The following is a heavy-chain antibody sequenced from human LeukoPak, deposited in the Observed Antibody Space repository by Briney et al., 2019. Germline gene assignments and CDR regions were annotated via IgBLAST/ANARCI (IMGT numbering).Heavy chain of an antibody. CDR3: ARGGSGNLPYYFDY. CDR2: INAGNDNT. D-gene: IGHD1-1*01. V-gene: IGHV1-3*01. CDR1: GYTFTSYG. Sequence: ASVKVSCKASGYTFTSYGISWVRQAPGQRLEWMGWINAGNDNTKYSQKFQGRVTITRDTSASTAYMELSSLRSEDTAVFYCARGGSGNLPYYFDYWGQGTLVTVSS. J-gene: IGHJ4*02.